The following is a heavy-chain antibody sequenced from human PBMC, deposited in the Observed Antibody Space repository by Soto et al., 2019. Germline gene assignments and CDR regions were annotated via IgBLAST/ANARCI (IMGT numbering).Heavy chain of an antibody. J-gene: IGHJ4*02. V-gene: IGHV5-51*07. CDR2: IYPGDSDA. CDR3: ARQPDYNILTGYLYYFDY. Sequence: GESLKISCKGSGYSFTSYWISWVHQMPGKGLEWMGFIYPGDSDARYSPSFEGQVTISVDNAINTAYLRWNSLKASDTATYYCARQPDYNILTGYLYYFDYWGQGTPVTVS. CDR1: GYSFTSYW. D-gene: IGHD3-9*01.